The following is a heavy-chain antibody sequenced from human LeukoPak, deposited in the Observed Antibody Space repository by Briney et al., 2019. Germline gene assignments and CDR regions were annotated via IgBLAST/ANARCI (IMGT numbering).Heavy chain of an antibody. CDR2: INHSGST. V-gene: IGHV4-34*01. CDR3: ARWRDYYDSSGYGSYYQYYGMDV. D-gene: IGHD3-22*01. Sequence: PSETLSLTCAVYGGSFSGYYWSWIRQPPGKGLEWIGEINHSGSTNYNPSLKSRVTISVDTSKNQFSLKLSSVTAADTAVYYCARWRDYYDSSGYGSYYQYYGMDVWGQGTTVTVSS. J-gene: IGHJ6*02. CDR1: GGSFSGYY.